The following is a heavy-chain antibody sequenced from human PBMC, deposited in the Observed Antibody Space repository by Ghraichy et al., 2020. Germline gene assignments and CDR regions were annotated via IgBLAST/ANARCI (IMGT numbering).Heavy chain of an antibody. CDR1: GFTFSSYW. V-gene: IGHV3-74*01. J-gene: IGHJ4*02. D-gene: IGHD2-8*01. CDR3: ARDLSWVLFDV. Sequence: GGSLRLSCAASGFTFSSYWMHWVRQAPGKGLEWVSRIKYDGSTVIYADSVKGRFTISRDNAKNTLFLQMNSLRDEDTAVYYCARDLSWVLFDVWGQGTPVTVSS. CDR2: IKYDGSTV.